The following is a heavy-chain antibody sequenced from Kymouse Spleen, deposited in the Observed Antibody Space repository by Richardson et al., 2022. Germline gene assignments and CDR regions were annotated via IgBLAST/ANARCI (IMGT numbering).Heavy chain of an antibody. CDR2: ISWNSGSI. CDR1: GFTFDDYA. J-gene: IGHJ4*02. CDR3: AKDRRGYSYGYFDY. V-gene: IGHV3-9*01. Sequence: EVQLVESGGGLVQPGRSLRLSCAASGFTFDDYAMHWVRQAPGKGLEWVSGISWNSGSIGYADSVKGRFTISRDNAKNSLYLQMNSLRAEDTALYYCAKDRRGYSYGYFDYWGQGTLVTVSS. D-gene: IGHD5-18,IGHD5-18*01.